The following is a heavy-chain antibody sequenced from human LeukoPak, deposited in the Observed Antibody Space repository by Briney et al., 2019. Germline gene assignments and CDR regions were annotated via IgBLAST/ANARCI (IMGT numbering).Heavy chain of an antibody. CDR2: IYYSGST. D-gene: IGHD2-2*01. J-gene: IGHJ4*02. CDR1: GGSISSYY. CDR3: ARVSPRDCSSTSCFPDY. V-gene: IGHV4-59*01. Sequence: SETLSLTCTVSGGSISSYYWSWIRQPPGKGLEWIGYIYYSGSTNYNPSLMSRVTISLDTSKNQFSLKLSSVTAADTAGYYCARVSPRDCSSTSCFPDYWGQGTLVTVSS.